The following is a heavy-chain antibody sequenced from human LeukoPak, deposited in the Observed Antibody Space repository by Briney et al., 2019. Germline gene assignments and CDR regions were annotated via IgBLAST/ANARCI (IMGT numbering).Heavy chain of an antibody. Sequence: SETLSLTCTVSGDSISSYYWSWIRQPPGKGLEWIGYIYYSGSTNYNPSLKSRVTISVDTSKNQFSLKLSSVTAADTAVYYCARELIAGWFDPWGQGTLVTVSS. V-gene: IGHV4-59*01. D-gene: IGHD6-13*01. CDR3: ARELIAGWFDP. CDR1: GDSISSYY. CDR2: IYYSGST. J-gene: IGHJ5*02.